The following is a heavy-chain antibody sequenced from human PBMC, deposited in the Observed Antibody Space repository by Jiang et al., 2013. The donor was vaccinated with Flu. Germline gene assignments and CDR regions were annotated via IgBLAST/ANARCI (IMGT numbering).Heavy chain of an antibody. CDR2: INAGNGNT. J-gene: IGHJ3*02. Sequence: KASGYTFTSYAMHWVRQAPGQRLEWMGWINAGNGNTKYSQKFQGRVTITRDTSASTAYMELSSLRSEDTAVYYCARDREEFDAFDIWGQGTMVTVSS. CDR1: GYTFTSYA. V-gene: IGHV1-3*01. D-gene: IGHD3-10*01. CDR3: ARDREEFDAFDI.